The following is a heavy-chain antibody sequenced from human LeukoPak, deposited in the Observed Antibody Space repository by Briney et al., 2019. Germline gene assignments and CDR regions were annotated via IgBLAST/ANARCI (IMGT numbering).Heavy chain of an antibody. J-gene: IGHJ6*03. CDR3: ARVAKHFRGGLSFYYMDV. Sequence: SETLSLTCTVSGGSISSGSYYWSWIRQPAGKGLEWIGRIYTSGSTNYNPSLKSRVTISLDTSKNQFSLKVISVTAADTAVYYCARVAKHFRGGLSFYYMDVWGKGTTVTISS. V-gene: IGHV4-61*02. CDR2: IYTSGST. CDR1: GGSISSGSYY. D-gene: IGHD3-10*01.